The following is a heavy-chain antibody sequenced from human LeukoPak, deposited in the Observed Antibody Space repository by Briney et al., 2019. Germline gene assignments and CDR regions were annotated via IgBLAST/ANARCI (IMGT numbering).Heavy chain of an antibody. CDR3: ARGGWGDDSRSGRAINRVDP. D-gene: IGHD3-3*01. Sequence: SETLSLTCTVSGASITTHYWSWIRQAPGRGLEWIGYIFETRRTNYSPYLKSRVSMSADPSKNQFSLWLTSVTAADTAVYYCARGGWGDDSRSGRAINRVDPWGQGTLVTVSS. CDR2: IFETRRT. J-gene: IGHJ5*02. CDR1: GASITTHY. V-gene: IGHV4-59*11.